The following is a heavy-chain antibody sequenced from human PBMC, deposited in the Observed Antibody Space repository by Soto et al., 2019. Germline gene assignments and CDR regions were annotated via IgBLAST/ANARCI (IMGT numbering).Heavy chain of an antibody. Sequence: PGESLKISCKGSGYSFTSYWISWVRQMPGKGLEWMGRIDPSDSYTNYSPSFQGHVTISADKSISTDYPQWSSLKASDTAMYYCARLGIAVEDYFYYGMDVWGQGTTVTVSS. CDR2: IDPSDSYT. J-gene: IGHJ6*02. D-gene: IGHD6-19*01. CDR3: ARLGIAVEDYFYYGMDV. CDR1: GYSFTSYW. V-gene: IGHV5-10-1*01.